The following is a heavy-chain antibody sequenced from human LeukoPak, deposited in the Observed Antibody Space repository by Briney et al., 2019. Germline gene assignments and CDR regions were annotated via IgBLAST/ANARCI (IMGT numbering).Heavy chain of an antibody. D-gene: IGHD1-20*01. Sequence: GASVKVSXKASGYTFTGYYMHWVRQAPGQGLEWMGRINPNSGGTNYAQKFQGRVTMTRDTSISTAYMELSRLRSDDTAVYYCASGPYNWNDGGDYWGQGTLVTVSS. V-gene: IGHV1-2*06. CDR1: GYTFTGYY. CDR3: ASGPYNWNDGGDY. J-gene: IGHJ4*02. CDR2: INPNSGGT.